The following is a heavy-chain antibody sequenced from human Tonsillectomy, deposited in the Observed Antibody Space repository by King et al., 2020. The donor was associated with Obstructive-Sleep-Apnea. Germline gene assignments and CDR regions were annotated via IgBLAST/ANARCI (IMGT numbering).Heavy chain of an antibody. J-gene: IGHJ4*02. CDR2: ISYDGSNK. CDR3: AKVVATVPLDY. V-gene: IGHV3-30*18. Sequence: VQLVESGGGVVQPGRSLRLSCAASGFSFSSYGMHWVRQAPGKGLEWVAVISYDGSNKYYADSVKGRFTISRDNSKNTLYLQMNSLRAEDTAVYYCAKVVATVPLDYWGQGTLVTVSS. CDR1: GFSFSSYG. D-gene: IGHD5-12*01.